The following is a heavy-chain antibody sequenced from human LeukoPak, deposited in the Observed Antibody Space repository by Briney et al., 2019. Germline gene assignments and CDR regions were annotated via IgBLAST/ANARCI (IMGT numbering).Heavy chain of an antibody. CDR2: IYNSGTT. CDR1: GGSISSGDHY. CDR3: ARHLVVVPAAKAFDI. J-gene: IGHJ3*02. D-gene: IGHD2-2*01. Sequence: PSETLSLTCTVSGGSISSGDHYWSWIRQPPGKGLEWIGYIYNSGTTYYNPSLKSRVSISVDTSKNQLSLKLSSVTAADTAVYYCARHLVVVPAAKAFDIWGQGTMVTVSS. V-gene: IGHV4-30-4*01.